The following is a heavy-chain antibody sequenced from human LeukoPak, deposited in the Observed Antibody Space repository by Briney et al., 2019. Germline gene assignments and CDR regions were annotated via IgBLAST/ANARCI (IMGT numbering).Heavy chain of an antibody. Sequence: GGSLRLSCAASGFTFSSYWMHWVRQAPGKGLVWVSRIDSDGSSTSYADSVKGRFTISRDNAKNTLYLQMNSLRAEDTAVYYCARRAGAYSHPYDYWGQGTLVTVSS. D-gene: IGHD4/OR15-4a*01. V-gene: IGHV3-74*01. CDR2: IDSDGSST. CDR3: ARRAGAYSHPYDY. CDR1: GFTFSSYW. J-gene: IGHJ4*02.